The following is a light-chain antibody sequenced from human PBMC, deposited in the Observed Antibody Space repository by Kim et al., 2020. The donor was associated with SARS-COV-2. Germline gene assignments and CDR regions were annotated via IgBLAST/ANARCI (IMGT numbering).Light chain of an antibody. CDR3: GTWDTSLSAGYV. J-gene: IGLJ1*01. Sequence: QKITISCTGSSSNIGNNYISSYQQLPGTAPPILIYDNNKRPSAIPAQCSGSKSGTTATLGITGLQTGDEADYYCGTWDTSLSAGYVFGTGTKVTVL. CDR1: SSNIGNNY. CDR2: DNN. V-gene: IGLV1-51*01.